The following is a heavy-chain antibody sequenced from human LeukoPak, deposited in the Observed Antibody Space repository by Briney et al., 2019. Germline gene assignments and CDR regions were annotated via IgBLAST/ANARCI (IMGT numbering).Heavy chain of an antibody. CDR2: ITSSGNTT. D-gene: IGHD3-3*01. V-gene: IGHV3-23*01. Sequence: PGGSLRLSCEVSDFTFSFYAMSWVRQAPGKGLEWVAGITSSGNTTYYADPVKGRFTISRDNSNNILHLQMNSLRAEDTAVYYCASSPSPNYDFWSGYYYYWGQGTLVTVSS. CDR1: DFTFSFYA. J-gene: IGHJ4*02. CDR3: ASSPSPNYDFWSGYYYY.